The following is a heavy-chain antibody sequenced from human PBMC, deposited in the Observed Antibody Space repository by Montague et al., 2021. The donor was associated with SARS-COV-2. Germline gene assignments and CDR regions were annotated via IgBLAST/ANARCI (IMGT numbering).Heavy chain of an antibody. CDR3: AGGGRVGTIVVVIAIPYYFDY. CDR2: IYYSGST. CDR1: GGSISSSSYY. V-gene: IGHV4-39*02. Sequence: SETLSLTRTVSGGSISSSSYYWGWIRQPPGKGLEWIGSIYYSGSTYYNPSLKSRVTISVDTSKNQFSLKLSSVTAADTAVYYCAGGGRVGTIVVVIAIPYYFDYWGQGTLVTVSS. J-gene: IGHJ4*02. D-gene: IGHD2-21*01.